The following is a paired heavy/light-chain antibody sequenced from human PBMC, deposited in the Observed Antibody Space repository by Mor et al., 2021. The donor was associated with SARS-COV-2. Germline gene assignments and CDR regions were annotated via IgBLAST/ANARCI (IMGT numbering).Light chain of an antibody. J-gene: IGLJ1*01. CDR2: DVN. CDR1: SSDVGGYDY. CDR3: GSYTSSFTDV. Sequence: QSALTQPASVSGSPGQSITISCTGSSSDVGGYDYVSWYQQHPGKAPKLIIFDVNNRPSGVPFRFFGSKSGNTASLTISELQAEDEADYYCGSYTSSFTDVFGTGTRVTVL. V-gene: IGLV2-14*03.
Heavy chain of an antibody. CDR1: GYSFTTYW. CDR2: IDPSDSEI. Sequence: EVQLVQSGAEVKQPGESLRISCKGSGYSFTTYWIIWVRQMPEKGLEWMGMIDPSDSEINYSPSFQGHVTISVDKSISTVYLQWSSLKSSDNAMYYCARRLRHGRSDYWGQGTLVTVSS. D-gene: IGHD3-10*01. V-gene: IGHV5-10-1*03. CDR3: ARRLRHGRSDY. J-gene: IGHJ4*02.